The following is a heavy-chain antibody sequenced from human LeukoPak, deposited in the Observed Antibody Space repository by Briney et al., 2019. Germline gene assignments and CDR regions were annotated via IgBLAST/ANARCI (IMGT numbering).Heavy chain of an antibody. D-gene: IGHD3-22*01. J-gene: IGHJ4*02. Sequence: SETLSLTCTVSGGSISSYYWSWIRQPPGKGLEWIGYIYYSGSTNYNPSLKSRVTISVDTSKNQFSLKLSSVTAADTAVYFCARGPPTDYYDSSGFYYVFDYWGQGTLVTVSS. CDR2: IYYSGST. V-gene: IGHV4-59*12. CDR1: GGSISSYY. CDR3: ARGPPTDYYDSSGFYYVFDY.